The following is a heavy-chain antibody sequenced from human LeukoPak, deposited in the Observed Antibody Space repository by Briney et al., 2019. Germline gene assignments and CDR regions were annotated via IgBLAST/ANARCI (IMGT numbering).Heavy chain of an antibody. CDR2: IYPGDSDT. Sequence: RHGESLQISCQGSGYSFTSYWIGWVRQMPGKGLEWMGIIYPGDSDTRYSPSFQGQVTISADKSISTAYLQWSSLKASDTAMYYCARLFGDIAAPNYYYYYYMDVWGKGTTVTVSS. CDR1: GYSFTSYW. V-gene: IGHV5-51*01. CDR3: ARLFGDIAAPNYYYYYYMDV. J-gene: IGHJ6*03. D-gene: IGHD6-13*01.